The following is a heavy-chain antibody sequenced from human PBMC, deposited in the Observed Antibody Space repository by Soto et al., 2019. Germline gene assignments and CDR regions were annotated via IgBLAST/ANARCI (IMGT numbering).Heavy chain of an antibody. J-gene: IGHJ4*02. V-gene: IGHV4-39*01. CDR3: AILGTYYFDNSDNYFDF. D-gene: IGHD3-22*01. CDR1: GGSISSSNYY. CDR2: IYYSGST. Sequence: PSETLSLTCTVSGGSISSSNYYWGWIRQPPGKGLEWIGYIYYSGSTYYNPSLKSRVTISVDTSKNQFSLKLTSVTAADTAVYYCAILGTYYFDNSDNYFDFWGQGTLVTVSS.